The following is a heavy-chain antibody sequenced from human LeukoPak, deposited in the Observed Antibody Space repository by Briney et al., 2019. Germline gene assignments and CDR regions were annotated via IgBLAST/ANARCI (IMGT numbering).Heavy chain of an antibody. J-gene: IGHJ3*02. D-gene: IGHD3-22*01. CDR1: GGSVSSYY. CDR2: IYYSGST. CDR3: ATLSMIDAFDI. Sequence: PSETLSLTCTVSGGSVSSYYWSWVRQPPGKGLEWIWYIYYSGSTNYNPYLKSRVTISVDTSKNQFSLKLSSVTAADTAVYYCATLSMIDAFDIWGQGTMVTVSS. V-gene: IGHV4-59*02.